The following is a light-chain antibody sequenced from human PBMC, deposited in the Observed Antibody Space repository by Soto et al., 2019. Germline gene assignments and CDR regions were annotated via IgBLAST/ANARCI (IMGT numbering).Light chain of an antibody. CDR1: ESDVGGYGN. J-gene: IGLJ2*01. CDR3: SSSSGRSYIVL. V-gene: IGLV2-14*03. Sequence: QSALTKPAYVSGSPGQSIAISCTGTESDVGGYGNLSWYQQHPGRAPKLIIYDVTYRPSGVSDRFSASKSGNTASLTISGLQSEDEADYYGSSSSGRSYIVLFGGGTKLTVL. CDR2: DVT.